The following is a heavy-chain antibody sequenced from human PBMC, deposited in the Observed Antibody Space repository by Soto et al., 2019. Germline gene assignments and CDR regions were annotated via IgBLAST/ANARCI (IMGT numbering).Heavy chain of an antibody. CDR2: IYHTGSN. CDR1: RGSLTSEAYY. Sequence: TLSLTCAVPRGSLTSEAYYWSWIRQFPGKGREWIGRIYHTGSNYYNPSLESRVSMTVDAAKKQFSVMLSSVPDADTAVYYCARARAQYEEHFDYWGQGTLVTVS. CDR3: ARARAQYEEHFDY. J-gene: IGHJ4*02. D-gene: IGHD3-16*01. V-gene: IGHV4-31*02.